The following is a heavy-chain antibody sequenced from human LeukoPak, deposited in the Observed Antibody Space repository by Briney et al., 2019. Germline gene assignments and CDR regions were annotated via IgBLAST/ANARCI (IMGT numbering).Heavy chain of an antibody. D-gene: IGHD3-22*01. Sequence: GGSLRLSCAASGFTFSSYGMHWVRQAPGKGLEWVAVISYDGSNKYYADSVKGRFTISRDNSKNTLYLQMNSLRAEDTAVYYCAKDSYDSSGYAIYYYYYGMDVWGQGTTVTVSS. CDR2: ISYDGSNK. J-gene: IGHJ6*02. V-gene: IGHV3-30*18. CDR3: AKDSYDSSGYAIYYYYYGMDV. CDR1: GFTFSSYG.